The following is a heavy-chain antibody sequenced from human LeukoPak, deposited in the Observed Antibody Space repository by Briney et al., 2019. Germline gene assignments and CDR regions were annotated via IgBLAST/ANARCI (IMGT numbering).Heavy chain of an antibody. J-gene: IGHJ4*02. Sequence: GGSLRLSCATSGFTFNSFSMRWVRQAPGKGLEWVSGISGSDGSTYYADSVKGRFTISRDNSKNTLYLQMNSLRAEDTAVYYCATGRYASGWNSFDYWGQGTLVTVSS. D-gene: IGHD6-19*01. V-gene: IGHV3-23*01. CDR1: GFTFNSFS. CDR3: ATGRYASGWNSFDY. CDR2: ISGSDGST.